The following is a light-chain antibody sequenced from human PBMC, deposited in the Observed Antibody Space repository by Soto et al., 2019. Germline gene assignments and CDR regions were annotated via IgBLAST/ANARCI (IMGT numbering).Light chain of an antibody. J-gene: IGLJ1*01. CDR2: ANT. CDR3: KSYDSSLSGYV. CDR1: SSNIGTGYD. Sequence: QSALTQPPSVSGAPGQRVTISCTGSSSNIGTGYDVHWYQQLPGTAPKLLIYANTNRPSGVPGRFSGSKSGTSASLAITGLQAEDEADYYCKSYDSSLSGYVFGPGTRSPS. V-gene: IGLV1-40*01.